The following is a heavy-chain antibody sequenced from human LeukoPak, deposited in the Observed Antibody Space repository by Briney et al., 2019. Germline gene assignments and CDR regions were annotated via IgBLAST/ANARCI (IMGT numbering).Heavy chain of an antibody. CDR2: IYYSGST. V-gene: IGHV4-61*01. Sequence: SETLSLTCTVSGGSVSSGSYYWNWIRQPPGKGLEWIGYIYYSGSTNYNPSLNSRVTISLDTSKNQFSLKLSSVTAAGTAVFYCARGYSSIRGWFDPWGQGTPVTVSS. CDR1: GGSVSSGSYY. D-gene: IGHD6-13*01. J-gene: IGHJ5*02. CDR3: ARGYSSIRGWFDP.